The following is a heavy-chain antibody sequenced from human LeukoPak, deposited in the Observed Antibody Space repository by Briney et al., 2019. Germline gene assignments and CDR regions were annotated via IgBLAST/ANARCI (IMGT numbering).Heavy chain of an antibody. CDR3: AKDVAGSGSYGFDY. Sequence: GSLRLSCAASGFTFSSYAMSWVRQAPGKGLEWVSAITGSGANTYYADSVKGRFTISRDNSKNTLYLQMNSLRAEDTAIYYCAKDVAGSGSYGFDYWGQGTLVTVSS. V-gene: IGHV3-23*01. CDR1: GFTFSSYA. CDR2: ITGSGANT. J-gene: IGHJ4*02. D-gene: IGHD1-26*01.